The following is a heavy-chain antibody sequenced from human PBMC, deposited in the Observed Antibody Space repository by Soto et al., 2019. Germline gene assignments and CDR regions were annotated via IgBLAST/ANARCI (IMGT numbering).Heavy chain of an antibody. J-gene: IGHJ6*02. Sequence: SETLSVTCTVDGGYFSGYYWSWIRQKTGKGLEWIGEINHSGSTNYNPSLKSRVTISVDTSKNQFSLKLSSVTAADTAVYYCARLFGEEGIAAAGTRPYYYYYYGMDVWGQGTTVTVSS. CDR3: ARLFGEEGIAAAGTRPYYYYYYGMDV. V-gene: IGHV4-34*01. CDR2: INHSGST. CDR1: GGYFSGYY. D-gene: IGHD6-13*01.